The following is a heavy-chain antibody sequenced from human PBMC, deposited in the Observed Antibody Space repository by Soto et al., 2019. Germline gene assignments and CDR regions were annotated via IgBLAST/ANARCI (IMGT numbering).Heavy chain of an antibody. J-gene: IGHJ4*02. CDR3: AKDSGPFEYSSSGSDY. D-gene: IGHD6-6*01. CDR1: GFTFSSYG. CDR2: ISYDGSNK. V-gene: IGHV3-30*18. Sequence: QVQLVESGGGVVQPGRSLRLSCAASGFTFSSYGMHWVRQAPGKGLEWVAVISYDGSNKYYADSVKGRFTISRDNSKNTLYLQMNSLRAEDTAVYYCAKDSGPFEYSSSGSDYWGQGTLVTVSS.